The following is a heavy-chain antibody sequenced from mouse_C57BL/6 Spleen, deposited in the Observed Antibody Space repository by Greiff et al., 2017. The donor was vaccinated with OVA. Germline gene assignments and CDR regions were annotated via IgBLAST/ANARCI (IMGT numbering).Heavy chain of an antibody. CDR1: GFTFTDYY. V-gene: IGHV7-3*01. CDR3: ARNGTEEGFAY. J-gene: IGHJ3*01. Sequence: DVKLQESGGGLVQPGGSLSLSCAASGFTFTDYYMSWVRQPPGKALEWLGFIRNKAIGHTTEYSASVKGRFPFSSAHSHSILYHQMNALRAEDGATYYYARNGTEEGFAYWGQGTLVTVSA. CDR2: IRNKAIGHTT. D-gene: IGHD4-1*01.